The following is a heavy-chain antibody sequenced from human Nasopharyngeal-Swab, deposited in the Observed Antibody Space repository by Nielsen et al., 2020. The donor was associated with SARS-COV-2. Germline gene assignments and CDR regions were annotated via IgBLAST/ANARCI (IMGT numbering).Heavy chain of an antibody. D-gene: IGHD3/OR15-3a*01. CDR1: GDSIRSTTFY. V-gene: IGHV4-39*07. J-gene: IGHJ6*02. CDR3: ASGPFGPGDSYYYYGLDV. CDR2: IHNSGTP. Sequence: GSLRLPCTVSGDSIRSTTFYWGWIRQPPGKGLEWIGSIHNSGTPYYIPSLKSRVTISVDTSKNQFSLKMRSVTAADTAVYYCASGPFGPGDSYYYYGLDVWGQGTTVTVSS.